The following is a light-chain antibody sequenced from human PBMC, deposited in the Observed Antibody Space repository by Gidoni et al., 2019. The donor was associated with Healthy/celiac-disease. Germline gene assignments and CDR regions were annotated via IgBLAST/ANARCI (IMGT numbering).Light chain of an antibody. CDR3: CSYAGSSTLV. Sequence: QSALTQPASVSGSPGQSITISCTGTSSDVGSYNLISWYQQHPGKAPKLMIYEVSKRPSGVSHRFSGSKSGNTASLTISGLQAEYEADYYCCSYAGSSTLVFGGGTKLTVL. J-gene: IGLJ3*02. CDR2: EVS. CDR1: SSDVGSYNL. V-gene: IGLV2-23*02.